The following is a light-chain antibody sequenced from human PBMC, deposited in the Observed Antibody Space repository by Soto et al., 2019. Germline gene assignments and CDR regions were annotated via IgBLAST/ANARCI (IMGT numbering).Light chain of an antibody. V-gene: IGKV1-9*01. J-gene: IGKJ5*01. CDR1: QGISSY. CDR3: QQVNTFPVT. CDR2: ASS. Sequence: DIQLTQSPSFLSASIGDRVTITCRASQGISSYLAWYQQTPGRAPKLLIYASSTLQSGVPSRFSGSGSGTEFTLTISSLQPDDFATYYCQQVNTFPVTFGQGIRLDI.